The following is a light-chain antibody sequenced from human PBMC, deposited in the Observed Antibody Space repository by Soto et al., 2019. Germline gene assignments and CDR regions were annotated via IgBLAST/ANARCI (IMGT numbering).Light chain of an antibody. J-gene: IGKJ1*01. V-gene: IGKV3-15*01. CDR3: QQYNNWWT. CDR2: GAS. CDR1: QSVSSN. Sequence: EIVMTQSPATLSVSPGERATLSCRASQSVSSNLAWYQQKPGQAPRLLIYGASTRATGIPARFSGSGSGTGFTLTISSLQSEDFAVYYCQQYNNWWTFGQGTKVEI.